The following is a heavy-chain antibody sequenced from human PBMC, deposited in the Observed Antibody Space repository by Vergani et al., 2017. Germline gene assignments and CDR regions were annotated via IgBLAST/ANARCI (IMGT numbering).Heavy chain of an antibody. CDR1: GFSFITYG. V-gene: IGHV3-30*02. CDR2: IRYDGSRR. Sequence: QVQLVETGGGVVQPGGSLRLYCATSGFSFITYGAHWVRQAPGKGLEWVAFIRYDGSRRDYGESVKGRFTISRDNSKNMVYIQMNSLRPEDTAVYYCVKGKGTFENWGQGTLVTVSS. J-gene: IGHJ4*02. D-gene: IGHD1-7*01. CDR3: VKGKGTFEN.